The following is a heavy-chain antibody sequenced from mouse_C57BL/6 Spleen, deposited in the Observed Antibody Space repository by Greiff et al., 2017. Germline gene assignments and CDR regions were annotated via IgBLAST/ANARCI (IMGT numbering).Heavy chain of an antibody. J-gene: IGHJ1*03. D-gene: IGHD1-1*01. CDR2: INPNNGGT. CDR3: ANYYGSSYYWYFDV. V-gene: IGHV1-26*01. CDR1: GYTFTDYY. Sequence: EVQLQQSGPELVKPGASVKISCKASGYTFTDYYMNWVKQSHGKSLEWIGDINPNNGGTSYNQKFKGKATLTVDKSSSTAYMELRSLTSEDSAVYYCANYYGSSYYWYFDVWGTGTTVTVSS.